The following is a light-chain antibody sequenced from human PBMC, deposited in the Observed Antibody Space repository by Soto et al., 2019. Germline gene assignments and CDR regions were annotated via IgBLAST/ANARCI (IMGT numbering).Light chain of an antibody. CDR3: QQLNSYPFT. Sequence: IQLTQSPSSLSASVGDRVTITCRASQGIRDYLAWYQQKPGKAPKLLIYAASVLEIGVPSRFSGSGSGTDFTLPIRSLQPEDFATYYCQQLNSYPFTFGPGAKVDIK. J-gene: IGKJ3*01. CDR2: AAS. CDR1: QGIRDY. V-gene: IGKV1-9*01.